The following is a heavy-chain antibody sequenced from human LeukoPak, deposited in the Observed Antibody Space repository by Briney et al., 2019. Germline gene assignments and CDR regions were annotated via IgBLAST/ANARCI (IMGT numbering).Heavy chain of an antibody. D-gene: IGHD3-9*01. CDR1: GGSFSGYY. Sequence: SETLSLTCAVYGGSFSGYYWSWIRQPPGKGLEWIGEINHSGSTNYNPSLKSRVTISVDTSKNQFSLKLSSVTAADTAVYYCALDILTGYYKEVEGNDAFDIWGQGTMVTVSS. J-gene: IGHJ3*02. V-gene: IGHV4-34*01. CDR3: ALDILTGYYKEVEGNDAFDI. CDR2: INHSGST.